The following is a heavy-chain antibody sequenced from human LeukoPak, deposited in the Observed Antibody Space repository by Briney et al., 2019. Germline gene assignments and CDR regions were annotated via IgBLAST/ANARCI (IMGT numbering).Heavy chain of an antibody. J-gene: IGHJ4*02. CDR3: ARSSVIMGGYYFDY. CDR1: GYTFTNSW. Sequence: GESLKISCKGSGYTFTNSWIGWVRQMPGKGLEWMGIIYPGDSNTRYSPSFQGQVTISVDKSISTAYLQWSSLKASDTAIYYCARSSVIMGGYYFDYWGQGTLVTVSS. CDR2: IYPGDSNT. V-gene: IGHV5-51*01. D-gene: IGHD4-23*01.